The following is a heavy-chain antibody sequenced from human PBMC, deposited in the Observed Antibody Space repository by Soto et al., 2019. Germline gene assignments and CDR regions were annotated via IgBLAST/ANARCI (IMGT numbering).Heavy chain of an antibody. Sequence: SGTLSLTCAVYCGSFSGYYWSWIRQPPGKGLEWIGEINHSGSTNYNPSLKSRVTISVDTSKNQFSLKLSSVTAADTAVYYCASLGWNDVRYFDYWGQGTLVTVSS. CDR1: CGSFSGYY. CDR2: INHSGST. D-gene: IGHD1-1*01. CDR3: ASLGWNDVRYFDY. V-gene: IGHV4-34*01. J-gene: IGHJ4*02.